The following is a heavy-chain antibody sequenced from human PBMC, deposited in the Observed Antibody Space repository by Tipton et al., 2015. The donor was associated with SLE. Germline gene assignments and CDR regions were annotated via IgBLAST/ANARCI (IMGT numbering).Heavy chain of an antibody. CDR1: GGSVSSGDYY. CDR2: IYYSGAT. Sequence: TLSLTCTLSGGSVSSGDYYWSWIRQHPGKGLEWIGYIYYSGATYYNPSLKSRVTISVDTSKNHFSLKLSSVTAADTARYYCARDTGVDIDYWGQGILVTVSS. CDR3: ARDTGVDIDY. V-gene: IGHV4-31*03. D-gene: IGHD7-27*01. J-gene: IGHJ4*02.